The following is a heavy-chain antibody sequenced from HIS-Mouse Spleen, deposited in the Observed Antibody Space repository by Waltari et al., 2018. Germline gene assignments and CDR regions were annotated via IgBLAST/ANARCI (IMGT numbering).Heavy chain of an antibody. CDR2: IYYSGRT. CDR3: AREIPYSSSWYDWYFDL. CDR1: GGSISSSSYY. D-gene: IGHD6-13*01. J-gene: IGHJ2*01. Sequence: QLQLQESGPGLVKPSETLSLTCTVSGGSISSSSYYWGWIRQPPGKGLEWIGSIYYSGRTSYNPALKSRVTRSVDTSKNQFSLKLSSGTAADTAVYYCAREIPYSSSWYDWYFDLWGRGTLVTVSS. V-gene: IGHV4-39*07.